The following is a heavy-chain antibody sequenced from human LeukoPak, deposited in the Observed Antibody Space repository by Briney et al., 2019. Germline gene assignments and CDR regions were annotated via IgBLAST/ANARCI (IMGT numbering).Heavy chain of an antibody. Sequence: SETLSLTCTVSGGSISSYYWSWIRQPPGKGLEWIGYIYYSGSTNYNPSLKSRVTTSVDTSKNQFSLKLSSVTAADTAVYYCARRAFSRSRSVYFDYWGQGTLVTVSS. CDR2: IYYSGST. CDR1: GGSISSYY. J-gene: IGHJ4*02. CDR3: ARRAFSRSRSVYFDY. V-gene: IGHV4-59*08. D-gene: IGHD2/OR15-2a*01.